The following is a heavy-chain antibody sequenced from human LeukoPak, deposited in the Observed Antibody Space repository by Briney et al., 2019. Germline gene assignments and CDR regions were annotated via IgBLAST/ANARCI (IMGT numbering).Heavy chain of an antibody. D-gene: IGHD3-9*01. CDR1: GFTFNTYW. CDR3: VRGFDGTNAFDL. Sequence: PGGSLRLSCAASGFTFNTYWMHWVRQAPGKRLVWVSRINTDGSSTNYADSVKGRFTISRDNAENTLYLQMNSLRAEDTAVYYCVRGFDGTNAFDLWGQGTMVTVSS. V-gene: IGHV3-74*01. J-gene: IGHJ3*01. CDR2: INTDGSST.